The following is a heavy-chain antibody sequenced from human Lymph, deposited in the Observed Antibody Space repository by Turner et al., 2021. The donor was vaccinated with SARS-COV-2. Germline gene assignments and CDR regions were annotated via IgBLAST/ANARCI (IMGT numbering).Heavy chain of an antibody. CDR1: GFTFSNGG. V-gene: IGHV3-15*01. J-gene: IGHJ4*02. Sequence: EVQLVESGGGLVKPGGSLRLSCAASGFTFSNGGMTWVHQAPGKGLEGVGRSKTKTDGGTTDNAAPVKVRCIISRDDSKNSRALEINSHKTEDTAVYDSTTHSAPDDWGQGTLVTVSS. CDR2: SKTKTDGGTT. CDR3: TTHSAPDD. D-gene: IGHD6-13*01.